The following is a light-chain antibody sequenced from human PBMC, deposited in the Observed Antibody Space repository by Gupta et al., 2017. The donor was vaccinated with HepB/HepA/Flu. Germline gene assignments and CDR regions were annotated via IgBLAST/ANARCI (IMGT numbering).Light chain of an antibody. CDR1: SLRDYY. CDR2: GKN. V-gene: IGLV3-19*01. CDR3: NSRDSSGDRQV. J-gene: IGLJ3*02. Sequence: SSVLTQDPAVSVALGQTVRITCQGDSLRDYYATWYQQKPGQAPVLVIHGKNNRPSGIPDRFSGSSSGNTASLTITGAQAEDEADYYGNSRDSSGDRQVFGGGTKLTVL.